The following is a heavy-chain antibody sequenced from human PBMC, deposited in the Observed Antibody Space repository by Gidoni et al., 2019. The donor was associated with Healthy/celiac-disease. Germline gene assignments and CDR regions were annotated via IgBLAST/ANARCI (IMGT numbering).Heavy chain of an antibody. CDR2: IHAGNGNT. CDR3: ARATITIFGVVNTYYFDY. Sequence: QVQLVQSGAEVKKPGASVKVSCKASGYTFTSSAMHWVRQAPGQRLEWRGWIHAGNGNTKYSQKFQGRVTITRDTSASTAYMELSSLRSEDTAVYYCARATITIFGVVNTYYFDYWGQGTLVTVSS. CDR1: GYTFTSSA. V-gene: IGHV1-3*01. J-gene: IGHJ4*02. D-gene: IGHD3-3*01.